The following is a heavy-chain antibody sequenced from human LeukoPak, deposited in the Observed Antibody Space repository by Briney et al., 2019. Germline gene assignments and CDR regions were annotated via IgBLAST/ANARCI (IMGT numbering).Heavy chain of an antibody. D-gene: IGHD1-26*01. Sequence: GRSLRLSCAASGFTLSSYAMNWARQTPGKGLEWILYISSGSNTVYYADSVKGRFTTSRDNAKNSLYLQMDSLRADDTAVYYCAREGSGSYGIGEYWGQGTPVTVSS. CDR1: GFTLSSYA. CDR2: ISSGSNTV. V-gene: IGHV3-48*01. CDR3: AREGSGSYGIGEY. J-gene: IGHJ4*02.